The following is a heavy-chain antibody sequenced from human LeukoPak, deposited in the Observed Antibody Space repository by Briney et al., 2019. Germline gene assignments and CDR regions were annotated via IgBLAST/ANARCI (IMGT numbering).Heavy chain of an antibody. CDR2: ISSENTYI. J-gene: IGHJ4*02. CDR1: GFTFSRYT. CDR3: ARDPRKTDSGGYYRFDY. D-gene: IGHD1-26*01. V-gene: IGHV3-21*01. Sequence: GGSLRLSCTASGFTFSRYTMHWVPQTPGKGLEWLSSISSENTYIYYADSVKARFTIPRDNPKHTILPQKKTLRAEDTAVYYCARDPRKTDSGGYYRFDYWGQGTLVTVSS.